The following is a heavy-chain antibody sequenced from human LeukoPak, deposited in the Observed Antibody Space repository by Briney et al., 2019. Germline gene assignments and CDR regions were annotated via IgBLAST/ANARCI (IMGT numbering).Heavy chain of an antibody. J-gene: IGHJ3*02. Sequence: GRSLRLSCAASGFTFSSYGMHWVRQAPGKGLEWVAVIWYDGSNKYYADSVKGRFTISRDNSKNTLYLQMNSLRAEDTAVYYCARDPTTGIQLWSPGAFDIWGQGTMVTVSS. CDR2: IWYDGSNK. CDR1: GFTFSSYG. V-gene: IGHV3-33*01. CDR3: ARDPTTGIQLWSPGAFDI. D-gene: IGHD5-18*01.